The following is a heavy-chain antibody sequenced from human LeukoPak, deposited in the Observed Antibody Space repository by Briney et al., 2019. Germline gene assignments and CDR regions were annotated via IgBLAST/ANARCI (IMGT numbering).Heavy chain of an antibody. J-gene: IGHJ4*02. D-gene: IGHD1-26*01. CDR3: ARSEDSGSYFSFDY. Sequence: SETLSLTCSVSGDYINNGGHYWSWIRQPPGKTLEYIGYISHRGSTYYNPSLKSRLTISVDGSRNQFSLKLRSVTAADTAVYYCARSEDSGSYFSFDYWGQGTLVTVSS. V-gene: IGHV4-30-2*01. CDR2: ISHRGST. CDR1: GDYINNGGHY.